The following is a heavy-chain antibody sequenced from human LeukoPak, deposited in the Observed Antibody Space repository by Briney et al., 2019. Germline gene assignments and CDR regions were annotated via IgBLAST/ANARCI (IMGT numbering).Heavy chain of an antibody. J-gene: IGHJ3*02. CDR2: ISSSSSTI. CDR3: ARELYDSSGYEGAFDI. V-gene: IGHV3-48*01. D-gene: IGHD3-22*01. CDR1: GFPFSSYT. Sequence: GGSLRLSCAASGFPFSSYTMNWVRQAPGKGLEWVSYISSSSSTIYYADSVKGRFTISRDNSKNTLYLQMNSLRAEDTAVYYCARELYDSSGYEGAFDIWGQGTMVTVSS.